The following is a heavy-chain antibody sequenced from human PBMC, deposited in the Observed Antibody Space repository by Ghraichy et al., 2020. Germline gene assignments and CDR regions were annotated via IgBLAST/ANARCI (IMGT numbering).Heavy chain of an antibody. V-gene: IGHV4-38-2*02. J-gene: IGHJ2*01. Sequence: SETLSLTCNVSGYSISSGHYWGWIRQPPGKGLEWIGSIYHSGSTYLNPSLKSRVTMSVDTSKNQFSLRLRSVTAADTVLYYFARLDTAMVMLYWYFVLWGRGTLVTVSS. CDR3: ARLDTAMVMLYWYFVL. D-gene: IGHD5-18*01. CDR2: IYHSGST. CDR1: GYSISSGHY.